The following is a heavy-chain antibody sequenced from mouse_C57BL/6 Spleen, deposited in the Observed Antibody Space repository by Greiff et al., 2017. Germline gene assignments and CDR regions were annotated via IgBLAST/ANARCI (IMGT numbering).Heavy chain of an antibody. D-gene: IGHD1-1*01. CDR1: GYTFTSYW. V-gene: IGHV1-50*01. CDR2: IDPSDSYT. J-gene: IGHJ1*03. CDR3: ARLYYGSSYWYFDV. Sequence: QVQLQQPGAELVKPGASVKLSCKASGYTFTSYWMQWVKQRPGQGLEWIGEIDPSDSYTNYNQKFEGKATLTVDTSSSTAYLQLSSLTSEDSAVYYCARLYYGSSYWYFDVWGTGTTVTVSS.